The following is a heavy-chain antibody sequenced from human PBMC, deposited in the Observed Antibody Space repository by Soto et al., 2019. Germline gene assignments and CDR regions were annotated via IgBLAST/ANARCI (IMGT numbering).Heavy chain of an antibody. D-gene: IGHD3-3*01. CDR1: GFTFSSYG. CDR2: ISYDGSNK. V-gene: IGHV3-30*18. Sequence: GGSLRLSCAAPGFTFSSYGMHWVPQAPGKGLGWVAVISYDGSNKYYADSVKGRFTISRDNSKNTLYLQMNSLRAEDTAVYYCAKGVRFLEWSYHLDYWGQGTLVTVSS. CDR3: AKGVRFLEWSYHLDY. J-gene: IGHJ4*02.